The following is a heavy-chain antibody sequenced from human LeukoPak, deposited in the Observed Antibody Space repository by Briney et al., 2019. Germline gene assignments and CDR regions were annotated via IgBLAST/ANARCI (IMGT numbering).Heavy chain of an antibody. V-gene: IGHV3-48*01. CDR3: ARDHNWNFDY. CDR2: ISSSSDTI. CDR1: GFTFTSYS. J-gene: IGHJ4*02. Sequence: PGGSLRLSCAASGFTFTSYSLNWVRQAPGKGLEWVSYISSSSDTIHYADSVKGRFTISRDNAKNSLYLQMNSLRAEDTAVYYCARDHNWNFDYWGQGTLVTVSS. D-gene: IGHD1-20*01.